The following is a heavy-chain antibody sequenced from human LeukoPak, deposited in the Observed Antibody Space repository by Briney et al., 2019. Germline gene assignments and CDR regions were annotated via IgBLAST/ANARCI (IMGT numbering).Heavy chain of an antibody. CDR3: AGPGPDHRALDY. D-gene: IGHD1-14*01. Sequence: ASVKVSCKASGCTFTNSDVNWVRQAPGQGLEWMGWMNPNINDTVSAQNFQGRLTLTRDTSISTAYMELSSLRSDDTAVYYCAGPGPDHRALDYWGQGTLVTVSS. V-gene: IGHV1-8*01. CDR2: MNPNINDT. CDR1: GCTFTNSD. J-gene: IGHJ4*02.